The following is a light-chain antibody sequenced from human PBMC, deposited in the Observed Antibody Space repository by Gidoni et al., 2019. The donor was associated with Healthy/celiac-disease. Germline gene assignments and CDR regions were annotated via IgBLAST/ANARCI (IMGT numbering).Light chain of an antibody. CDR1: SSDVGCYNY. Sequence: QSALTQPASVSGSPGQSITISCTGTSSDVGCYNYVPWYQQHPGKAPNLMIYDVSNRPSGVSNRFSGSKSGNTASLTISGLQAEDEADYYCSSYTSSSTRVFGTGSKVTVL. V-gene: IGLV2-14*03. CDR2: DVS. J-gene: IGLJ1*01. CDR3: SSYTSSSTRV.